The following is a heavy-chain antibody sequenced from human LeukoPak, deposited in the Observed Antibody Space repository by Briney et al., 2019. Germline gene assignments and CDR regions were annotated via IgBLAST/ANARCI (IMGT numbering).Heavy chain of an antibody. CDR1: GFTFSSYA. CDR3: AKALYYYGSGSYYYFDY. Sequence: PGGSLRLSCAASGFTFSSYAMSWVRQAPGKGLEWVSAIGGSGSTYYADSVQGRFTISRDNSKNTLYLQMNSLRAEDTAVYYCAKALYYYGSGSYYYFDYWGQGTLVTVSS. J-gene: IGHJ4*02. CDR2: IGGSGST. D-gene: IGHD3-10*01. V-gene: IGHV3-23*01.